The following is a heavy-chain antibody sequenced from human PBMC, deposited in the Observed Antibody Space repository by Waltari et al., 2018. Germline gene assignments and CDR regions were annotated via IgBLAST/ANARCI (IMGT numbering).Heavy chain of an antibody. Sequence: HVQLQESGPGLVKPSETLSLTCTVSGAFPSDAHWTWPRQAPGKGLEWIAYLRNTGGTKCTPSLESRVTVSAVTSKKQFSLRLTSVTAADTAVYYCARLPTKYFDSIGWGFFDQWGQGILVTVSS. J-gene: IGHJ4*02. CDR2: LRNTGGT. D-gene: IGHD3-22*01. CDR1: GAFPSDAH. CDR3: ARLPTKYFDSIGWGFFDQ. V-gene: IGHV4-59*08.